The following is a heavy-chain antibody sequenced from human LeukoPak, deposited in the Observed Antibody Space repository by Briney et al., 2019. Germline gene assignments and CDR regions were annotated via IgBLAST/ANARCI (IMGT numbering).Heavy chain of an antibody. Sequence: GGSLRLSCAASGFTFSSYSMNWVRQAPGKGLEWVANIKKDGSEKYYVDSVKGRFTISRDNAKNSLYLQMNSLRAEDTAVYYCARDLVATTPDYWGQGTLVTVSS. J-gene: IGHJ4*02. CDR1: GFTFSSYS. D-gene: IGHD5-12*01. V-gene: IGHV3-7*01. CDR2: IKKDGSEK. CDR3: ARDLVATTPDY.